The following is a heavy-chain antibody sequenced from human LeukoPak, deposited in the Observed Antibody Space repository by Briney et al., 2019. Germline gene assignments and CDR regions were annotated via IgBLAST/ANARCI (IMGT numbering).Heavy chain of an antibody. V-gene: IGHV4-59*01. CDR2: IYYSGST. D-gene: IGHD6-13*01. Sequence: PSETLSLTCTVSGGPISSYYWSWIRQPPGKGLEWIGYIYYSGSTNYNPSLKSRVTISVDTSKNQFSLKLSSVTAADTAVYYCAREQQQLDSWFDPWGQGTLVTVSS. J-gene: IGHJ5*02. CDR3: AREQQQLDSWFDP. CDR1: GGPISSYY.